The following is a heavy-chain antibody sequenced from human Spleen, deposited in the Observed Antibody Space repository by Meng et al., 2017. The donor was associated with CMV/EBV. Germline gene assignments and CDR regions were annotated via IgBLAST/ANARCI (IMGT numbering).Heavy chain of an antibody. V-gene: IGHV4-39*06. CDR2: IYYSGST. Sequence: SETLSLTCTVSGGSISSSSYYWGWLRQPPGKGLEWIGSIYYSGSTYYNPSLKSRVTISVDTSKNQFPLKLSSVTAADTAVYYCARGRRDGYNRRSPFDYWGQGTLVTVSS. D-gene: IGHD5-24*01. CDR3: ARGRRDGYNRRSPFDY. J-gene: IGHJ4*02. CDR1: GGSISSSSYY.